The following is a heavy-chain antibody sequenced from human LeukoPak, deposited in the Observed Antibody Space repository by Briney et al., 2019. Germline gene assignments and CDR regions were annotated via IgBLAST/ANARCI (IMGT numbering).Heavy chain of an antibody. CDR2: IYSGGST. CDR1: GFTVSSNY. J-gene: IGHJ6*02. Sequence: GGSLRLSCAASGFTVSSNYMSWVRQAPGKGLEWVSVIYSGGSTYYADSVKGRFTISRDNSKNTLYLQMNSLRAEDTAVYYCAGDWVRDDSSGYERLYYGMDVWGQGTTVTVSS. D-gene: IGHD3-22*01. V-gene: IGHV3-53*05. CDR3: AGDWVRDDSSGYERLYYGMDV.